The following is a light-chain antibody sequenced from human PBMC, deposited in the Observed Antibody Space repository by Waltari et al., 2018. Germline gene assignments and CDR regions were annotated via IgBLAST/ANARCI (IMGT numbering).Light chain of an antibody. Sequence: QSALTQPASVSGSPGQSITISCTGTSSDVGSYNLVPWYQQHPGKAPKLMIYEDSKRPSGVSNRFSGSKSGNTASLTISGLQAEDEANYYCCSYAGSSIWVFGGGTELTVL. V-gene: IGLV2-23*01. CDR2: EDS. CDR1: SSDVGSYNL. J-gene: IGLJ3*02. CDR3: CSYAGSSIWV.